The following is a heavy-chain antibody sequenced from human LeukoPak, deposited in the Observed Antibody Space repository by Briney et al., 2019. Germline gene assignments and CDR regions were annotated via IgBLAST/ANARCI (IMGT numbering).Heavy chain of an antibody. CDR1: GYSFTSYW. CDR2: IYPGDSDT. CDR3: ARRSDDSSGRINWFDP. Sequence: RGESLKISCKGSGYSFTSYWIGWVRQMPGKGLEWMGIIYPGDSDTRYSPSFQGQVTISADKSISTAYLQWSSPKASDTAMYYCARRSDDSSGRINWFDPWGQGTLVTVSS. V-gene: IGHV5-51*01. D-gene: IGHD3-22*01. J-gene: IGHJ5*02.